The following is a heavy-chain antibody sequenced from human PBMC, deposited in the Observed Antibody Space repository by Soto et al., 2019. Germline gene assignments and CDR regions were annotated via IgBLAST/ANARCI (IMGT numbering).Heavy chain of an antibody. CDR1: GSTSINYV. CDR3: ARDQELAIFGVVIYYYYYGMDV. V-gene: IGHV1-69*05. D-gene: IGHD3-3*01. CDR2: IIPISVTP. Sequence: SVKIACRASGSTSINYVVNWVRQAPGQRLEWMGRIIPISVTPNYAQKFQGRVTMTRDTSTSTVYMELSSLRSEDTAVYYCARDQELAIFGVVIYYYYYGMDVWGQGTTVTVSS. J-gene: IGHJ6*02.